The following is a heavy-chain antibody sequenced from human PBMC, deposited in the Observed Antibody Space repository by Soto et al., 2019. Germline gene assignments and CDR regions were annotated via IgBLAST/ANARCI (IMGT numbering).Heavy chain of an antibody. CDR1: GGTSSSYA. CDR2: IIPIFGTA. Sequence: QVQLVQSGAEVKKPGSSVKVSCKASGGTSSSYAISWVRQAPGQGLDWMGGIIPIFGTANYAEKFQGRVTITADKSTRTAYLELGSMRSEDKAVYYCARRAGWFDPWGQGTLVTVSS. CDR3: ARRAGWFDP. V-gene: IGHV1-69*06. J-gene: IGHJ5*02.